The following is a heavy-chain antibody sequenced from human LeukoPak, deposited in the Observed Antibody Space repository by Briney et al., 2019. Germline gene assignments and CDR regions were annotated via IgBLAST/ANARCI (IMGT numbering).Heavy chain of an antibody. V-gene: IGHV1-69*04. CDR2: IIPILGIA. D-gene: IGHD6-13*01. CDR1: GGTFSSYA. J-gene: IGHJ3*02. CDR3: ARDSSSWYSIDAFDI. Sequence: ASVKVSCKASGGTFSSYAISWVRQAPGQGLEWMGRIIPILGIANYAQKFQGRVTITADKSTSTAYMELSSLRSEDTAVYYCARDSSSWYSIDAFDIWGQGTMVTVSS.